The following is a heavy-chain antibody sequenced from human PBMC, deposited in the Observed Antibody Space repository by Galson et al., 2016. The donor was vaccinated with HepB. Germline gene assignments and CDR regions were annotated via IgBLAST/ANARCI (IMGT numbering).Heavy chain of an antibody. J-gene: IGHJ6*02. V-gene: IGHV3-33*08. CDR3: ARDHLDFLVRYYGMDV. D-gene: IGHD3-3*01. CDR1: GFTFDDYG. CDR2: VRYDGSEK. Sequence: SLRLSCAASGFTFDDYGMHWVRQAPGRGLEWVARVRYDGSEKYHADSVQGRFTISRDNSKNTLFLQMDSLRVEDTAVYYCARDHLDFLVRYYGMDVWGRGTTVTVS.